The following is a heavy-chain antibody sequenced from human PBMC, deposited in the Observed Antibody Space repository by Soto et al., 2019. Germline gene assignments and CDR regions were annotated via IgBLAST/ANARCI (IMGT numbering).Heavy chain of an antibody. J-gene: IGHJ6*02. Sequence: VQLVESGGGLVQPGGSLRLSCAASGFTFSSYSMNWVRQAPGKGLEWVSYISSSSSTIYYADSVKGRFTISRDNAKNSLYLQMNSLRDEDTAVYYCARGGAALYYYYGMDVWGQGTTVTVSS. D-gene: IGHD6-13*01. V-gene: IGHV3-48*02. CDR3: ARGGAALYYYYGMDV. CDR1: GFTFSSYS. CDR2: ISSSSSTI.